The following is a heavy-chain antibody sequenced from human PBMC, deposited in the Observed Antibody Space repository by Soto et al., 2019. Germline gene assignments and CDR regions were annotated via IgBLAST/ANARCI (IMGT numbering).Heavy chain of an antibody. V-gene: IGHV1-18*01. CDR1: GYDFTTYG. D-gene: IGHD1-1*01. J-gene: IGHJ4*02. Sequence: QVHLVQSGAEVKKPGASVKVSCKGSGYDFTTYGITWVRQAPGQGLEWMAWISAHNGNTDYAQKLQGRVTVTRDTSTSTAYMELRSLRSNVTDMYYCARRRYGDYLGQGGLVTIS. CDR2: ISAHNGNT. CDR3: ARRRYGDY.